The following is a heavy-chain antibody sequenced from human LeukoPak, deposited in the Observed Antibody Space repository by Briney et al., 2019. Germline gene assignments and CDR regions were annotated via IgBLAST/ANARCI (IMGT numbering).Heavy chain of an antibody. J-gene: IGHJ4*02. CDR1: GGSISSYY. Sequence: SETLSLTCTVSGGSISSYYWSWIRQPPGKGLEWIGYIYYSGSTNYNPSLKSRVTISVDASKNQFSLKLSSVTAADTAVYYCARERTTGREFDYWGQGTLVTVSS. D-gene: IGHD4-11*01. V-gene: IGHV4-59*01. CDR3: ARERTTGREFDY. CDR2: IYYSGST.